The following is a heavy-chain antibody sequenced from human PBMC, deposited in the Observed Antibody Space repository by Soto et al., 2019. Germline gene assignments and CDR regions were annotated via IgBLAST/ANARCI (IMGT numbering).Heavy chain of an antibody. V-gene: IGHV3-13*01. CDR3: ARQASYWHGGGGWFDP. J-gene: IGHJ5*02. Sequence: PGGSLRLSCAASGFTFSAYDMHWVRQAPGKTLEWVSAIGTRHDAYYPDSVKGRFTISRDNAKSSLYLQMSSMRAGDTAVYYCARQASYWHGGGGWFDPWGQGTLVTVSS. CDR1: GFTFSAYD. CDR2: IGTRHDA. D-gene: IGHD2-8*02.